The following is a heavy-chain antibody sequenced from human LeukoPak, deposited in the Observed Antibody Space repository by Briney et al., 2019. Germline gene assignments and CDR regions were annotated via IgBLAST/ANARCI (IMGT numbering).Heavy chain of an antibody. J-gene: IGHJ4*02. CDR1: GGSISSYY. D-gene: IGHD6-13*01. V-gene: IGHV4-59*01. CDR2: IYYSGST. CDR3: ARESGYPITRILDY. Sequence: PSETLSLTCTVSGGSISSYYWSWIRQPPGKGLEWIGYIYYSGSTNYNPSLKSRVTISVDPSKNQFSLKLSSVTAAHTAVYYCARESGYPITRILDYWGQGTLVTVSS.